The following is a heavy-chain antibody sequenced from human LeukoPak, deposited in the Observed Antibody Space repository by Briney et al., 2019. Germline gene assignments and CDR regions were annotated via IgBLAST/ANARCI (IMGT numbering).Heavy chain of an antibody. CDR2: INPNSGGT. CDR3: ARAGTYYDFWSGYYTSLYYMDV. J-gene: IGHJ6*03. CDR1: GYIFTDYY. V-gene: IGHV1/OR15-1*04. Sequence: GASVKVSCKASGYIFTDYYMHWVRQAPGQELGWMGRINPNSGGTNYAQKFQGRVTITRNTSISTAYMELSSLRSEDAAVYYCARAGTYYDFWSGYYTSLYYMDVWGKGTTVTVSS. D-gene: IGHD3-3*01.